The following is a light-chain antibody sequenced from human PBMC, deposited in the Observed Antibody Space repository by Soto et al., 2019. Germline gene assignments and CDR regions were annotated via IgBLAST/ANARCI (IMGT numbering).Light chain of an antibody. J-gene: IGKJ1*01. Sequence: DIQMTQSPSSLSASVGDRVTIPCRASQGISSYLAWYQQKPGKAPKLLIYKASSLESGVPSRFSGSGSGTEFTLTISSLQPDDFATYYCQQYNSYPWTFGQGTKVDIK. CDR2: KAS. CDR3: QQYNSYPWT. CDR1: QGISSY. V-gene: IGKV1-5*03.